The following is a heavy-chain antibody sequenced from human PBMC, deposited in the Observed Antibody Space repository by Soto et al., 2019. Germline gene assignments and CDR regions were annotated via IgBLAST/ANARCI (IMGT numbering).Heavy chain of an antibody. V-gene: IGHV3-11*01. Sequence: QVQLVESGGGLVKPGGSLRLSCAASGFTFSDYYMSWIRQAPGKGLEWVSYISSSGSTIYYSDSVKGRFTISRYNAKNSLYLQMNSLRAEETAVYYCASLESKGAVAGSRKQGKTGVGDSWGQGTLVTVSS. CDR1: GFTFSDYY. J-gene: IGHJ4*02. CDR3: ASLESKGAVAGSRKQGKTGVGDS. CDR2: ISSSGSTI. D-gene: IGHD6-19*01.